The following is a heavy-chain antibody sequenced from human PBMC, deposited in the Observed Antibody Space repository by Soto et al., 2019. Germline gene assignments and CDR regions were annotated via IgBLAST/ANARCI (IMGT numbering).Heavy chain of an antibody. V-gene: IGHV4-61*01. CDR3: AREAGGDSDWDFDYYYGMDV. J-gene: IGHJ6*02. D-gene: IGHD2-21*02. Sequence: QVQLQESGPGLVKPSETLSLTCTVSGGSVSSGSYYWSWIRQPPGKGLEWIGYIYYSGSTNYNPPLKSRVTISVDTSKNQFSLKLSSVTAADTAVYYCAREAGGDSDWDFDYYYGMDVWGQGTTVTVSS. CDR2: IYYSGST. CDR1: GGSVSSGSYY.